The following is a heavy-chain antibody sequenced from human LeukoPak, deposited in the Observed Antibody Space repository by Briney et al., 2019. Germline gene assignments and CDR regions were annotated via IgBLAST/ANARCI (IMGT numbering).Heavy chain of an antibody. V-gene: IGHV1-2*06. CDR1: GYTFTSYG. Sequence: ASVKVSCKASGYTFTSYGISWVRQAPGQGLEWMGRINPNSGGTNYAQKFQGRVTMTRDTSISTAYMELSRLRSDDTAVYYCARDYYDFWSGYYTGEDYWGQGTLVTVSS. CDR3: ARDYYDFWSGYYTGEDY. J-gene: IGHJ4*02. CDR2: INPNSGGT. D-gene: IGHD3-3*01.